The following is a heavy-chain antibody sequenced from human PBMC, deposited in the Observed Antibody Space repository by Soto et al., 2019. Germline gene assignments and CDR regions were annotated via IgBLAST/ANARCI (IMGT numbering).Heavy chain of an antibody. Sequence: TETLTITYTVSGASISGFYSRCILQSPGKGLEWIGYLYNTGSTIYNPSLKSRVTISVDTSKNQFSLKMNSVTAADTAVYYCARDLWGYCGVGCYPLAVWGQAPTVT. CDR2: LYNTGST. CDR1: GASISGFY. D-gene: IGHD2-21*02. CDR3: ARDLWGYCGVGCYPLAV. V-gene: IGHV4-59*01. J-gene: IGHJ6*02.